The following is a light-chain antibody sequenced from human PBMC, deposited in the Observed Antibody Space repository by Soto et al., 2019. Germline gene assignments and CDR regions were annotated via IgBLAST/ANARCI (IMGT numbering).Light chain of an antibody. Sequence: DIQMTQSPSSLSASVGDRVTITCRASQSISSYLNWYQQKPGKAPKLLIYAASSLQSGVPSRFSGSGSGTDFTLTIRSLQPDDFATYYCQQYNSYSPLTFGGGTTVDIK. V-gene: IGKV1-39*01. J-gene: IGKJ4*01. CDR1: QSISSY. CDR3: QQYNSYSPLT. CDR2: AAS.